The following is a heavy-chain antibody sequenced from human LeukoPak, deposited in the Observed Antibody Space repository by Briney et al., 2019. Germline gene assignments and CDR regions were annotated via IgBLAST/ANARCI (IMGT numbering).Heavy chain of an antibody. CDR2: IYYSGST. D-gene: IGHD3-22*01. V-gene: IGHV4-61*01. CDR1: GDSITSHSW. Sequence: PSETLSLTCAVSGDSITSHSWWSWVRQPPGKGLEWIGYIYYSGSTNYNPSLKSRVTISVDTSKNQFSLKLSSVTAADTAVYYCARGADSSGYYSIFYFDYWGQGTLVTVSS. J-gene: IGHJ4*02. CDR3: ARGADSSGYYSIFYFDY.